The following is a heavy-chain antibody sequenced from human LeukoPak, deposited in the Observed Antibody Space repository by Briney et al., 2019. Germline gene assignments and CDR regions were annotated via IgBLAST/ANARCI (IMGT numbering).Heavy chain of an antibody. D-gene: IGHD4-17*01. CDR2: INPKSGGT. J-gene: IGHJ4*02. Sequence: GASVKVSCKASGYTFNGYYMHWVRQAPGQGLEWMGWINPKSGGTNYAQNFQGRVTMTRDTSITTAYMELSRLRSDDTAVYYCARSAVSTVNRIDYWGQGTLVTVSS. V-gene: IGHV1-2*02. CDR3: ARSAVSTVNRIDY. CDR1: GYTFNGYY.